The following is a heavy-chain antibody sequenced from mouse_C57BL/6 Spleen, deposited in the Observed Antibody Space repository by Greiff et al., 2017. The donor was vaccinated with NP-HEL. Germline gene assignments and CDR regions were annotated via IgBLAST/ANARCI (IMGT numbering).Heavy chain of an antibody. CDR3: ARADGYPDGWYFDV. Sequence: QVQLQQSGPELVKPGASVKISCKASGYAFSSSWMNWVKQRPGKGLEWIGRIYPGDGDTNYNGKFKGKATLTADKSSSTAYMQLSRLTSEDSAVYFCARADGYPDGWYFDVWGTGTTVTVSS. CDR2: IYPGDGDT. J-gene: IGHJ1*03. V-gene: IGHV1-82*01. CDR1: GYAFSSSW. D-gene: IGHD2-3*01.